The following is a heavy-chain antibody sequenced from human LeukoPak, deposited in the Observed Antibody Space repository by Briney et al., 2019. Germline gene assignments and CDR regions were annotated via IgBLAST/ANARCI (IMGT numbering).Heavy chain of an antibody. CDR1: GGSISSGSYY. CDR2: IYTSGST. J-gene: IGHJ4*02. V-gene: IGHV4-61*02. D-gene: IGHD5-12*01. CDR3: ARTPWNIVATITTPAPLLFDN. Sequence: SQTLSLTCTVSGGSISSGSYYWSWIRQPAGKGLEWIGRIYTSGSTNYNPSLKSRVTISIDTSKNQFSLKLNSVTAADTAVYYCARTPWNIVATITTPAPLLFDNWGQGTLVTVSS.